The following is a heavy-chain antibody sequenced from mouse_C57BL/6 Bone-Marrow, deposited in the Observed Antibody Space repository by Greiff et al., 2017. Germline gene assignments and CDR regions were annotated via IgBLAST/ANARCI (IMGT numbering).Heavy chain of an antibody. Sequence: QVQLQQSGAELVKPGASVKISCKASGYAFSSYWMNWVKQRPGKGLEWIGQIYPGDGDTNYNGKFKGKATLTADKSSSTAYMQLSSLTSEDSAVXFCARPYYSNHGGFAYWGQGTLVTVSA. CDR1: GYAFSSYW. D-gene: IGHD2-5*01. CDR2: IYPGDGDT. J-gene: IGHJ3*01. V-gene: IGHV1-80*01. CDR3: ARPYYSNHGGFAY.